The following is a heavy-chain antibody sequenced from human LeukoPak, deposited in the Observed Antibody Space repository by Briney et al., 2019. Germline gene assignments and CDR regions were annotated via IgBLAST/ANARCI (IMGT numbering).Heavy chain of an antibody. Sequence: NSSETLSLTCAVYGGSSSGYYWSWIRQPPGKGLEWIGEINHSGSTNYNPSLKSRVTISVDTSKNQFSLKLSSVTAADTAVYYCARASVVALDYWGQGTLVTVSS. D-gene: IGHD4-23*01. CDR3: ARASVVALDY. CDR2: INHSGST. V-gene: IGHV4-34*01. J-gene: IGHJ4*02. CDR1: GGSSSGYY.